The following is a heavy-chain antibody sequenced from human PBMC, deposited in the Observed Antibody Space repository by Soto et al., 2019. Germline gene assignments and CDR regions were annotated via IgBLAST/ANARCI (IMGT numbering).Heavy chain of an antibody. CDR2: IYHSGST. D-gene: IGHD1-26*01. Sequence: PSETRSLACAVAGGSICSGGSYYCWIRQPPGKGLEWIGYIYHSGSTYYNPSLKSRVTISVDRSKNQFSLKLSSVTAADTAVYYCARGAVGATRFDYWGQGTLVTVSS. J-gene: IGHJ4*02. CDR3: ARGAVGATRFDY. CDR1: GGSICSGGSY. V-gene: IGHV4-30-2*01.